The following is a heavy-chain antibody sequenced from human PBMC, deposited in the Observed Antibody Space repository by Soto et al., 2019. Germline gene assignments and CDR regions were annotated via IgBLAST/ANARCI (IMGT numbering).Heavy chain of an antibody. J-gene: IGHJ5*02. CDR1: GFTFSSYS. CDR3: ARDKDSSGWYNWFDP. D-gene: IGHD6-19*01. Sequence: EVQLVESGGGLVQPGGSLRLSCAASGFTFSSYSMNWVRQAPGKGLEWVSYISSSSSTIYYADSVKGRFTISRDNAKNSLYLQMTSLRDEDTEVYYCARDKDSSGWYNWFDPWGKGTLVTVSS. V-gene: IGHV3-48*02. CDR2: ISSSSSTI.